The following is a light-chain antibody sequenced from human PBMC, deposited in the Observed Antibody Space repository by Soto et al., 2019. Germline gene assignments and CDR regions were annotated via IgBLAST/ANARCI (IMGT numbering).Light chain of an antibody. V-gene: IGKV2-30*01. Sequence: DVVMTQSPLSLPVTLGQPASISCTSSQGLVNSDGNIYLNWFQQRPGQSRRRLIYEVSKRDSGVPDSFSGIGSGTDFTLKISRVEAEDVGVYYCMQGTHWPLTFGGGTKVESK. CDR2: EVS. CDR3: MQGTHWPLT. CDR1: QGLVNSDGNIY. J-gene: IGKJ4*01.